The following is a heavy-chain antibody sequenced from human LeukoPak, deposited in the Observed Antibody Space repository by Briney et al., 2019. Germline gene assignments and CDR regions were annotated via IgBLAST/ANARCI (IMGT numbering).Heavy chain of an antibody. CDR1: GYTFTDHD. CDR2: MNPNSGNT. Sequence: ASVKVSCKASGYTFTDHDINWVRQVTGQGLEWMGWMNPNSGNTGFVQKFQGRVILTRDTSINTAYMELTSQRSDDTAVYYCVRGNSGSYYLYWGQGTLVAVSS. V-gene: IGHV1-8*02. D-gene: IGHD1-26*01. J-gene: IGHJ4*02. CDR3: VRGNSGSYYLY.